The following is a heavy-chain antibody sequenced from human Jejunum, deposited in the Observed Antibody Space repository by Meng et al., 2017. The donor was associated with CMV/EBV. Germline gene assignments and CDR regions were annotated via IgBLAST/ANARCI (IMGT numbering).Heavy chain of an antibody. D-gene: IGHD6-19*01. J-gene: IGHJ5*02. V-gene: IGHV3-33*01. CDR3: ARDLAVGRIWFDP. CDR2: IWSDGRAT. Sequence: SGFRFSDDGFHWVRQSPGKGLEWVADIWSDGRATYYADSVSGRFTISRDDSRSTLYLQTNSLRAEDTAVYYCARDLAVGRIWFDPWGQGTLVTVSS. CDR1: GFRFSDDG.